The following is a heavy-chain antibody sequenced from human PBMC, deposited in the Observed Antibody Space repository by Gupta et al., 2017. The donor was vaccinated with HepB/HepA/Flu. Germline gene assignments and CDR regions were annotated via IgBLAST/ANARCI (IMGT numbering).Heavy chain of an antibody. Sequence: QAQLAQSGTEMKKPGAPVKVSCKASGYISTTYFMLWLRQAPGQGLEWMGCVNPNNTVANYAPTFQGRVTMTGDTSITSGYMELRWLTSDDTAIYYCARDLEGSRGGAFDLWGQGTMITVSS. J-gene: IGHJ3*01. D-gene: IGHD2-15*01. V-gene: IGHV1-2*02. CDR1: GYISTTYF. CDR3: ARDLEGSRGGAFDL. CDR2: VNPNNTVA.